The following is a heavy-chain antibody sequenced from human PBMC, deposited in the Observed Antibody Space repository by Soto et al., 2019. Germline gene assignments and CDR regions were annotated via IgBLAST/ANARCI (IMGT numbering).Heavy chain of an antibody. CDR3: ARHGYCTNGVCYTPRNYYYYYYMDV. CDR1: GGSISSSSYY. J-gene: IGHJ6*03. CDR2: IYYSGST. D-gene: IGHD2-8*01. V-gene: IGHV4-39*01. Sequence: ASETLSLTCTVSGGSISSSSYYWGWIRQPPGKGLEWIGSIYYSGSTYYNPSLKSRVTISVDTSKNQFSLKLSSVTAADTAVYYCARHGYCTNGVCYTPRNYYYYYYMDVWGKGTTVTVSS.